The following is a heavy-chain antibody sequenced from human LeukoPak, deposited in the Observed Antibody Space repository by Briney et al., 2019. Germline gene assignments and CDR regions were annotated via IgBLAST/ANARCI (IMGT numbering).Heavy chain of an antibody. CDR1: GYTFTGYY. CDR3: ARYPPGIEAP. J-gene: IGHJ4*02. CDR2: INPNSGGT. D-gene: IGHD6-13*01. V-gene: IGHV1-2*02. Sequence: GASVKVSCKASGYTFTGYYMHWVRQAPGQGLEWMGWINPNSGGTNYAQKFQGRVTMTRDTSISTAYMELRTLRSDDTAVYYCARYPPGIEAPWGQGTLVTVAS.